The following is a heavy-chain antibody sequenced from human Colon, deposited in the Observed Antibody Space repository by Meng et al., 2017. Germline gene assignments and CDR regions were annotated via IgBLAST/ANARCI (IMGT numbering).Heavy chain of an antibody. D-gene: IGHD6-13*01. CDR1: RFSFSNYE. Sequence: GESLKISCAASRFSFSNYEMNWVRQAPGKGLEWISYISSSGSPREYADSVKGRFTISRDNAKNSLYLQMKSRRVEDTAVYYCARGGTTHQLVRSSWFDPWGQGTLVTVSS. CDR3: ARGGTTHQLVRSSWFDP. V-gene: IGHV3-48*03. J-gene: IGHJ5*02. CDR2: ISSSGSPR.